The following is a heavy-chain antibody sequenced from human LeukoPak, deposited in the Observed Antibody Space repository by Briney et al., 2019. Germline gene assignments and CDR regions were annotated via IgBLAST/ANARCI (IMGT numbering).Heavy chain of an antibody. CDR3: ARDFSSSPNDQYFQH. D-gene: IGHD6-13*01. CDR2: IWYDGSNK. Sequence: GGSLRLSCAASGFTFSSYGMHWVRQAPGKGLEWVAVIWYDGSNKYYADSVKGRFTISRDNSKNTLYLKMNSLRAEDTAVYYCARDFSSSPNDQYFQHWGQGTLVTVSS. J-gene: IGHJ1*01. V-gene: IGHV3-33*01. CDR1: GFTFSSYG.